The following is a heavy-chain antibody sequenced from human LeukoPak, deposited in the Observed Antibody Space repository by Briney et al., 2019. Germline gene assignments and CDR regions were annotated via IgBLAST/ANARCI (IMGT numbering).Heavy chain of an antibody. CDR1: GASISSYY. CDR2: IYTSANT. Sequence: SETLSLTCNVSGASISSYYWGWIRQPAGKGLEWIGRIYTSANTNYSPSFKSRATISIDRSKNQFSLNLPSVTAADTAVYYCARDRIWNDAGHDPFDIWGQGTMVTVSS. D-gene: IGHD1-1*01. J-gene: IGHJ3*02. V-gene: IGHV4-4*07. CDR3: ARDRIWNDAGHDPFDI.